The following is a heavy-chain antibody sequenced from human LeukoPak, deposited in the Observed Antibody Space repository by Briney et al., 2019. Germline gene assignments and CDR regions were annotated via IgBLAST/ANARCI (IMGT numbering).Heavy chain of an antibody. CDR2: ISSSSSTI. CDR3: AREGAPFIVVVPAAKYYYYGMDV. J-gene: IGHJ6*02. Sequence: GGSLRLSCAASGFTFSSYSMNWVRQAPGKGLEWVSYISSSSSTIYYADSVKGRFTTSRDNAKNSLYLQMNSLRAEDTAVYYCAREGAPFIVVVPAAKYYYYGMDVWGQGTTVTVSS. D-gene: IGHD2-2*01. V-gene: IGHV3-48*01. CDR1: GFTFSSYS.